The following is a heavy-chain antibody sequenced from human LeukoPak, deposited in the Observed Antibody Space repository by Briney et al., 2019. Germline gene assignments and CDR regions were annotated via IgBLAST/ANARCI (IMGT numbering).Heavy chain of an antibody. CDR3: ANVYDSSGYYSEHSHVDY. CDR1: GFTFSSYG. J-gene: IGHJ4*02. D-gene: IGHD3-22*01. CDR2: IRYDGSNK. Sequence: GGSLRLSCAASGFTFSSYGMHWVRQAPGKGLEWVAFIRYDGSNKYYADSVKGRFTISRDNSKNTLYLQMNSLRAEDTAVYYCANVYDSSGYYSEHSHVDYWGQGTLVTVSS. V-gene: IGHV3-30*02.